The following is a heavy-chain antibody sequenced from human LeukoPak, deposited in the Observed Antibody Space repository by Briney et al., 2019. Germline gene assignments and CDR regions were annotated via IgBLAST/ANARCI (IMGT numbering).Heavy chain of an antibody. J-gene: IGHJ4*02. CDR3: ARDFRYSLFDY. D-gene: IGHD5-18*01. CDR1: GFTFNGNA. CDR2: ISHDGSGK. V-gene: IGHV3-30*03. Sequence: GGSLRLSCAASGFTFNGNAMQWVRQAPGKGLEWVAHISHDGSGKYYRDSVKGRFTISRDDSKNTLYLQLNSLRAEDTAVYYCARDFRYSLFDYWGQGTLVTVSS.